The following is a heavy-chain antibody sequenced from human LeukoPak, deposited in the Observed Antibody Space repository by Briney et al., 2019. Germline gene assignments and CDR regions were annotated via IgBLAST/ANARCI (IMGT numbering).Heavy chain of an antibody. CDR1: GFTFSRYS. V-gene: IGHV3-21*01. Sequence: GGSLRLTCAASGFTFSRYSMNWVRQAPGKGLEWVSSISSSSSYRYYADSVKGRFTISRDNAKNSLHLQMNSLRAEDTAVYYCMSYAGRSDDYWGQGTLVTVSS. D-gene: IGHD3-16*01. CDR2: ISSSSSYR. CDR3: MSYAGRSDDY. J-gene: IGHJ4*02.